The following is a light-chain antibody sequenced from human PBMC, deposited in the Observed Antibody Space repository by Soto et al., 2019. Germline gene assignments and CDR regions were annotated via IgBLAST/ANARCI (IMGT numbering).Light chain of an antibody. CDR1: QSVSSSY. CDR2: GAS. V-gene: IGKV3-20*01. CDR3: QQYGSSSFT. Sequence: EIVLTQSPGTLSLSPGERATLSCRASQSVSSSYLAWYQQKPGQAPRLLIYGASSRATGIPDRFSGSGSGTYFTLTISRLEAEEFAVYYCQQYGSSSFTFGPGTKVDIK. J-gene: IGKJ3*01.